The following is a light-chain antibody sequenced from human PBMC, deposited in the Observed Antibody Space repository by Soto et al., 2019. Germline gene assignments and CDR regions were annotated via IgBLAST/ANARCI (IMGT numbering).Light chain of an antibody. J-gene: IGKJ5*01. V-gene: IGKV3-15*01. CDR1: QSVSSH. CDR3: QQYANSPIT. Sequence: EIVMTQSPATLSVSPGEGATVSCRASQSVSSHLAWYQHKPGQAPRLLFYDASTRATGIPARFSGSGSGTDFTLTINRLEPEDFAVYYCQQYANSPITFGQGTRLEIK. CDR2: DAS.